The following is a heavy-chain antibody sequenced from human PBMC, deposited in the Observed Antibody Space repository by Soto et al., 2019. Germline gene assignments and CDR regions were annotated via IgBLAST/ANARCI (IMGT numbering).Heavy chain of an antibody. CDR3: ARVLSGYLADDAFDI. CDR2: IYFSGST. V-gene: IGHV4-59*01. CDR1: GGSISSYY. J-gene: IGHJ3*02. D-gene: IGHD3-9*01. Sequence: SETLSLTCTVSGGSISSYYWSWIRQPPGNGLEWIWFIYFSGSTNFNPSLKSRVTILVDTFKNQFSLKLSSVTAADTAVYYCARVLSGYLADDAFDIWGQGTMVTVSS.